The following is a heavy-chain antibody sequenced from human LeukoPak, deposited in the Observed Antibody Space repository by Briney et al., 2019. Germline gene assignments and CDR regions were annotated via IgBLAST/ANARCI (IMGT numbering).Heavy chain of an antibody. D-gene: IGHD6-13*01. CDR1: GYSFTTYW. CDR2: IHPGDSDT. Sequence: GESLKISCKGSGYSFTTYWIGWVRQMPGKGLEWMGIIHPGDSDTRYSPSFQGQVTFSADKSISTAYLQWSSLKASDTAMYYCARHVSVAVGTFHFDYWGQGTLVTVSS. J-gene: IGHJ4*02. V-gene: IGHV5-51*01. CDR3: ARHVSVAVGTFHFDY.